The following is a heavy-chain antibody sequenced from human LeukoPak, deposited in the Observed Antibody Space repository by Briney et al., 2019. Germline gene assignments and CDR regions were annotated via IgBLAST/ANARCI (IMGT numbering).Heavy chain of an antibody. D-gene: IGHD4-17*01. J-gene: IGHJ6*03. CDR1: GFAVSSNY. CDR2: ISSSGSSI. V-gene: IGHV3-11*04. CDR3: ARSGYTVRTGWYYYYYYMDV. Sequence: PGGSLTLSCAASGFAVSSNYMSWVRQAPEKGLEWVSYISSSGSSIYYADSVKGRFTISRDRAKNSLSLQMNSLRAEDTAVYYGARSGYTVRTGWYYYYYYMDVWGKGTTVTVSS.